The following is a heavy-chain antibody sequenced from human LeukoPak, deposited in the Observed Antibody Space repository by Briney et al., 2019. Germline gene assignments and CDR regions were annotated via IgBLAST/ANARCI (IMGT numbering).Heavy chain of an antibody. D-gene: IGHD3-22*01. J-gene: IGHJ4*02. CDR1: GYTFTGYY. CDR3: ARDYYYDSSGHDY. V-gene: IGHV1-2*02. Sequence: ASVKVSCTASGYTFTGYYMHWVRQAPGQGLEWMGWINPNSGGTNYAQKFQGRVTMTRDTSISTAYMELSRLRSDDTAVYYCARDYYYDSSGHDYWGQGTLVTVSS. CDR2: INPNSGGT.